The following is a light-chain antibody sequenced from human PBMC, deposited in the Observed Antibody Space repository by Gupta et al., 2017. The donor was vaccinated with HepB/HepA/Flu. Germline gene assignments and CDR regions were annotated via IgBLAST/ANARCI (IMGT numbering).Light chain of an antibody. CDR3: CSYAVSSTWV. CDR1: SSDVGSYNL. J-gene: IGLJ3*02. CDR2: EVS. V-gene: IGLV2-23*02. Sequence: QSALTQPVSVSGSPGKPITISCTGTSSDVGSYNLVSWYQQHPGKAPELMIYEVSKRPSGVSNRFSGSKSGNTASLTISGLQAEDEADYYCCSYAVSSTWVFGGGTKLTVL.